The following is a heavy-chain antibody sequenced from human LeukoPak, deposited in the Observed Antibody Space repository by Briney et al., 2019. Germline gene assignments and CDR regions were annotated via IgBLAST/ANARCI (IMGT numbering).Heavy chain of an antibody. Sequence: SVKVSCKASGGTFSSYAISWVRQAPGQGLEWMGGIIPIFGTANYAQKFQGRVTITADESTSTAYMELSSLRSEDTAVYYCARDLYGELGWFDPWGQGTLVTVSS. CDR1: GGTFSSYA. CDR2: IIPIFGTA. D-gene: IGHD1-26*01. V-gene: IGHV1-69*13. J-gene: IGHJ5*02. CDR3: ARDLYGELGWFDP.